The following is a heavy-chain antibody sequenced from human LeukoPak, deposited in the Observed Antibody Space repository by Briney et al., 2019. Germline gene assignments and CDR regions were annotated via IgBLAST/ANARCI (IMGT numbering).Heavy chain of an antibody. CDR1: GFTVSSNY. J-gene: IGHJ6*02. CDR3: AKDLGGASMDV. CDR2: IYSGGST. V-gene: IGHV3-66*01. D-gene: IGHD1-26*01. Sequence: GGSLRLSCAASGFTVSSNYMSWVRQAPGKGLEWVSVIYSGGSTYYADSVKGRFTISRDNSKNTLYLQMNSLRAEDTAVYYCAKDLGGASMDVWGQGTTVTVSS.